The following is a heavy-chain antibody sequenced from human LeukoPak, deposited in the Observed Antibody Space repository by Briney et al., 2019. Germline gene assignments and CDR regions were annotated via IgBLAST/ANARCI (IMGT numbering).Heavy chain of an antibody. D-gene: IGHD5-18*01. CDR3: ARDSVYSYGPLDY. Sequence: SVKVSCKASGGTFSSYAISWVRQAPGQGLEWMGRIIPILGIANYAQKFQGRVTITADKSTSTAYMELSSLRSEDTAVYYCARDSVYSYGPLDYWGQGTLVTVSS. J-gene: IGHJ4*02. CDR2: IIPILGIA. V-gene: IGHV1-69*04. CDR1: GGTFSSYA.